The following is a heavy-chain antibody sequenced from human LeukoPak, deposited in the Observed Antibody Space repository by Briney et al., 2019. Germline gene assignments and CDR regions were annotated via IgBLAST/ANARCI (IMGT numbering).Heavy chain of an antibody. CDR2: ISWDGGST. J-gene: IGHJ6*04. V-gene: IGHV3-43D*03. D-gene: IGHD3-22*01. CDR1: GFTFDDYA. Sequence: PGGSLRLSCAASGFTFDDYAMHWVRQAPGKGLEWVSLISWDGGSTYYADSVKGRFTISRDNSKNSLYLQMNSLRAEDTALYYCATGGRYYYDSSGYMDVWGKGTTVTVSS. CDR3: ATGGRYYYDSSGYMDV.